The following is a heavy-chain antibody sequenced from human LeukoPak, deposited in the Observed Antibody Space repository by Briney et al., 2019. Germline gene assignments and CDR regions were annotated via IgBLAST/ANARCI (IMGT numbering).Heavy chain of an antibody. D-gene: IGHD5-24*01. V-gene: IGHV4-61*02. CDR2: IYTSGST. Sequence: PSQTLSLTCTVSGGSISSGSYYWSWSRQPAGKGLEWIGRIYTSGSTNYNPSLKSRVTKSVDTSKNQFSLKLSSVTAADTAVYYCARTKMGFSRDSYNRPFDYWGRGTLVTVSS. CDR1: GGSISSGSYY. J-gene: IGHJ4*02. CDR3: ARTKMGFSRDSYNRPFDY.